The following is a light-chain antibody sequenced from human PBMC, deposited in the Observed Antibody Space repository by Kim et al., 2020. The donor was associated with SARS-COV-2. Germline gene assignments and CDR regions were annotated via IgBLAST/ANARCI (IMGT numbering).Light chain of an antibody. J-gene: IGLJ1*01. Sequence: GRPVTISCPGTSSDVGGYTRVSWYKQSPGTAPKLIIYEVTNRPSGIPDRFSGSKSGNTASLHISGLQADDEADYYCISYTGRNTFVFGTGTKVTVL. CDR1: SSDVGGYTR. CDR2: EVT. V-gene: IGLV2-18*02. CDR3: ISYTGRNTFV.